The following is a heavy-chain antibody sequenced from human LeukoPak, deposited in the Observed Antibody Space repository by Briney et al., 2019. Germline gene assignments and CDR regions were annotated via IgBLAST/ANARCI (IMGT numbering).Heavy chain of an antibody. CDR1: GFTFSSYS. CDR2: ISSSSSYI. V-gene: IGHV3-21*01. J-gene: IGHJ4*02. Sequence: PGGSLRLSCAASGFTFSSYSMNWVRQAPGKGLGWVSSISSSSSYIYYADSVKGRFTISRDNAKNSLYLQRNSLRAEDTAVYYCASGSFQYFDYWGQGTLVTVSS. CDR3: ASGSFQYFDY. D-gene: IGHD1-26*01.